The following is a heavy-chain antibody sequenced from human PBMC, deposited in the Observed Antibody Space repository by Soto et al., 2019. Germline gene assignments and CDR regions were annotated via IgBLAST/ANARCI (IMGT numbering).Heavy chain of an antibody. D-gene: IGHD2-15*01. CDR2: IYYSGST. CDR1: GGSISSYY. J-gene: IGHJ3*02. V-gene: IGHV4-59*01. Sequence: QVQLQESGPGLVKPSETLSLTCTVSGGSISSYYWSWIRQPPGKGLEWIGYIYYSGSTNYNPSLKSRVTISVDTSKNQFSLKLSSVTAADTAVYYCASPGWNAFDIWGQGTMVTVSS. CDR3: ASPGWNAFDI.